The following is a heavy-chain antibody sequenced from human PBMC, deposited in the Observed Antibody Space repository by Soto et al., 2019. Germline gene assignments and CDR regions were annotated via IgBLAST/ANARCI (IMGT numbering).Heavy chain of an antibody. V-gene: IGHV4-39*07. Sequence: PSETLSLTCAVSGGSIISNSYYWGWIRQPPGQGLEWIASIFHSGSTYYNPSLKSRVTMSLDTSRNQLSLQLKSVTAADTAVYYCARESAGSGKNNWFDPWGQGTLVTVSS. CDR1: GGSIISNSYY. D-gene: IGHD3-10*01. J-gene: IGHJ5*02. CDR2: IFHSGST. CDR3: ARESAGSGKNNWFDP.